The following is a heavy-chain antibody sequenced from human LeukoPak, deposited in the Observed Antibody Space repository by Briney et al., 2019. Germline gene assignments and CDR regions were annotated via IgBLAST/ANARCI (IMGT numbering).Heavy chain of an antibody. Sequence: GGSLRLSCAASGFTFSSSAMSWVRQAPGKGLEWVSSISGSGSGGSAYYADSVKGRFTISRDNSKNTLYLQMNSLRAEDTAVYYCAKSGYNRFDYWGQGTLVTVSS. J-gene: IGHJ4*02. CDR2: ISGSGSGGSA. CDR3: AKSGYNRFDY. V-gene: IGHV3-23*01. CDR1: GFTFSSSA. D-gene: IGHD5-24*01.